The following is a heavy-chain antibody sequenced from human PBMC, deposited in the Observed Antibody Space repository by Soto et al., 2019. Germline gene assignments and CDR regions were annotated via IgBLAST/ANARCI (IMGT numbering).Heavy chain of an antibody. Sequence: ASVKVSCKASGYTFTSYGISWVRQAPGQGLEWMGWISAYNGNTNYAQKLQGRVTMTTDTSTSTAYMELRSLRSDDTAVYYCARDPQLVSGVHNWFDPWGQGTLVTVSS. D-gene: IGHD1-1*01. CDR2: ISAYNGNT. CDR1: GYTFTSYG. V-gene: IGHV1-18*01. J-gene: IGHJ5*02. CDR3: ARDPQLVSGVHNWFDP.